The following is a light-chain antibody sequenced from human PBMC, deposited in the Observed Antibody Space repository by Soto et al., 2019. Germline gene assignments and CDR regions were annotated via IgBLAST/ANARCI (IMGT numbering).Light chain of an antibody. V-gene: IGLV2-14*03. J-gene: IGLJ1*01. CDR3: SSFTRTTTLAV. CDR2: GVS. Sequence: QSALTQPASVSGSPGQSLTISCTGTSSDVGAYKYVSWYQQHPGKAPKLIIYGVSNRPSGVSNRFSGSKSGNTAFLTISGLQPEDEADYYGSSFTRTTTLAVFGTGTKGTVL. CDR1: SSDVGAYKY.